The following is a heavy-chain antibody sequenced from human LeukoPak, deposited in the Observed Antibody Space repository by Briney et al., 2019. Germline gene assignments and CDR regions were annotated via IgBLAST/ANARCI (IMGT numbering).Heavy chain of an antibody. CDR1: VGSFSGYY. CDR2: INHSGST. Sequence: SETLSLTCAVYVGSFSGYYWSWIRQPPGKGLEWIGEINHSGSTNYNPSLKSRVTISVDTSKNQFSLKLSSVTAADTAVYYCARGFGERPVDYWGQGTLVTVSS. J-gene: IGHJ4*02. V-gene: IGHV4-34*01. D-gene: IGHD3-10*01. CDR3: ARGFGERPVDY.